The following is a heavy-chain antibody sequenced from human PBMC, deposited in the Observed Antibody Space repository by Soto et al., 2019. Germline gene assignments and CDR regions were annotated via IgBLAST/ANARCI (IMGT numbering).Heavy chain of an antibody. D-gene: IGHD3-9*01. CDR2: IIPIFGTA. Sequence: QVQLVQSGAEVKKPGPSVKVSCKASGGTFSSYAISWVRQAPGQGLEWMGGIIPIFGTANYAQKFQGRVTITADKSTSTAYMELSSLRSEDTAVYYCGGDILTGYFSKRDYYGMDVWGQGTTVTVSS. J-gene: IGHJ6*02. CDR3: GGDILTGYFSKRDYYGMDV. CDR1: GGTFSSYA. V-gene: IGHV1-69*06.